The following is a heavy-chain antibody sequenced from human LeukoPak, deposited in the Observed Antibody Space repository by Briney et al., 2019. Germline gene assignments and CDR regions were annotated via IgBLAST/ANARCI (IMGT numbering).Heavy chain of an antibody. Sequence: PSETLSLTCAVYGGSFSGYYWSWIRQPPGKGLEWIGEINHSGSTNYNPSLKSRVTISVDTSKNQFSLKLSSVTAADTAVYYCARGEFYYGSGSPLNPWGQGTLVTVSS. CDR3: ARGEFYYGSGSPLNP. V-gene: IGHV4-34*01. J-gene: IGHJ5*02. CDR1: GGSFSGYY. CDR2: INHSGST. D-gene: IGHD3-10*01.